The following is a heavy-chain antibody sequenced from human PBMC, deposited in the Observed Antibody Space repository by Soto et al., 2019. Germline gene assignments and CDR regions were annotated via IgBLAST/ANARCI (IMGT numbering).Heavy chain of an antibody. CDR1: GFTFSSYD. CDR3: ARGMGRGYSYGIQYYYGMDV. CDR2: IGTAGDI. J-gene: IGHJ6*02. V-gene: IGHV3-13*01. Sequence: GSLRLSCASSGFTFSSYDMHWVRQATGNGLEWVSGIGTAGDIYYPGSVKGRFTISRENAKNSLYLQMIGLRAEDTAVYYCARGMGRGYSYGIQYYYGMDVWGQGTTVTVSS. D-gene: IGHD5-18*01.